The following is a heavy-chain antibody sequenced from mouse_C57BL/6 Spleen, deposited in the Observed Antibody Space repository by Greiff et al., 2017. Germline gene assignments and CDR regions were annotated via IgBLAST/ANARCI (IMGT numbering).Heavy chain of an antibody. CDR3: ARHVGGYYGRSAMDY. D-gene: IGHD2-3*01. Sequence: EVQVVESGGGLVKPGGSLKLSCAASGFTFSSYTMSWVRQTPEKRLEWVATISGGGGNTYYPDSVKGRFTISRDNAKNTLYLQMSSLRSEDTALYYCARHVGGYYGRSAMDYWGQGTSVTVSS. J-gene: IGHJ4*01. V-gene: IGHV5-9*01. CDR2: ISGGGGNT. CDR1: GFTFSSYT.